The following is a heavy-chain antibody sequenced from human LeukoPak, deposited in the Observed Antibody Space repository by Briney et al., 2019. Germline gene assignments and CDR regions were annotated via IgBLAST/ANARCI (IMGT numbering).Heavy chain of an antibody. D-gene: IGHD6-19*01. CDR3: ARDDKFEVLAVAGTLNY. J-gene: IGHJ4*02. V-gene: IGHV7-4-1*02. CDR1: GCTFTSYA. Sequence: AASVKVSCKASGCTFTSYAMNWVRQAPGQGLEWMGWINTNTGTPTYAQGFTGRFVFSLDTSVSTAYLQISSLKAEDTAVYYCARDDKFEVLAVAGTLNYWGQGTLVTVSS. CDR2: INTNTGTP.